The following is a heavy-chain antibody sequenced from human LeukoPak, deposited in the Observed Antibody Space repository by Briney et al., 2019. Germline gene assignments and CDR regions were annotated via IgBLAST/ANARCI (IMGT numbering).Heavy chain of an antibody. D-gene: IGHD3-9*01. Sequence: GGSLRLSCAASGFTFSSYAMHWVRQAPGKGLEWVSSISSSSSYIYYADSVKGRFTISRDNAKNSLYLQMNSLRAEDTAVYYCARDVGLTGYPDYWGQGTLVTVSS. CDR3: ARDVGLTGYPDY. J-gene: IGHJ4*02. CDR2: ISSSSSYI. V-gene: IGHV3-21*01. CDR1: GFTFSSYA.